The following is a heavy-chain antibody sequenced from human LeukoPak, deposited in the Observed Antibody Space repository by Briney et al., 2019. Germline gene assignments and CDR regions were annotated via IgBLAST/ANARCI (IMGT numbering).Heavy chain of an antibody. D-gene: IGHD1-26*01. CDR2: INPNSGGT. Sequence: ASVKVSCKASGYTFTGYQIHWVRQAPGQGLEWMGRINPNSGGTNYAQKFQGRVTMTRVTSISIAYMELSGLTSDDTAVYYCARDMVSGGSYSTRFDYWGQGTLVTVSS. CDR3: ARDMVSGGSYSTRFDY. J-gene: IGHJ4*02. V-gene: IGHV1-2*06. CDR1: GYTFTGYQ.